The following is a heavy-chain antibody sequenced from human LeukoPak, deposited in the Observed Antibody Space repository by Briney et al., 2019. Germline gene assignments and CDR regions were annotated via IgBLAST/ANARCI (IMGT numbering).Heavy chain of an antibody. CDR2: INPNSGGT. J-gene: IGHJ4*02. D-gene: IGHD6-19*01. CDR3: AREDEFSSGTDY. Sequence: ASVKVSCKASGYTFTGYYMHWMRQAPGQGLEWMGWINPNSGGTNYAQKFQGWVTMTRDTSISTAYMELSRLRSDDTAVYYCAREDEFSSGTDYWGQGTLVTVSS. CDR1: GYTFTGYY. V-gene: IGHV1-2*04.